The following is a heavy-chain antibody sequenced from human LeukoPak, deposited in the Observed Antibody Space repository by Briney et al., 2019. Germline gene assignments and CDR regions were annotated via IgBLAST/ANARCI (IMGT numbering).Heavy chain of an antibody. Sequence: SDTLSLTWSVSGGSIGRSSDYWGWTRQHPGKGLEWIGSIYYSGDTYYSPSLKSRGTISVDTSRNQFSLKLGSVTAADTAIYYCARHGSITTGAFTYWGQGTLVTVSS. D-gene: IGHD1-26*01. CDR3: ARHGSITTGAFTY. CDR2: IYYSGDT. J-gene: IGHJ4*02. V-gene: IGHV4-39*01. CDR1: GGSIGRSSDY.